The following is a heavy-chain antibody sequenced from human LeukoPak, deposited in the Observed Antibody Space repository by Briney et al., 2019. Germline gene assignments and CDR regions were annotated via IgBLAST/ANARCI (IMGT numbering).Heavy chain of an antibody. Sequence: GGSLRLSCAASGFTFSSYAMSWVRQAPGKGLEWVSAISGSGGSTYYADSVKGRFTISRGNSKNTLYLQMNSLRAEDTAVYYCAKDRSVTPLSYSYFDYWGQGTLVTVSS. J-gene: IGHJ4*02. CDR3: AKDRSVTPLSYSYFDY. CDR2: ISGSGGST. CDR1: GFTFSSYA. V-gene: IGHV3-23*01. D-gene: IGHD4-17*01.